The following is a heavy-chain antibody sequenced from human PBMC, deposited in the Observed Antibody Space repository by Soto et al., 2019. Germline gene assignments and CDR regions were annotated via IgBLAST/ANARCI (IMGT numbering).Heavy chain of an antibody. J-gene: IGHJ4*02. Sequence: GGSLRLSCAASGFTFSSYAMSWVRQAPGKGLEWVSAISGSGGSTYYADSVKGRFTISRDNSKNTLYLQMNSLRAEDTAVYYCAKDKGGYYYDSSGYDYWGQGTLVTVSS. CDR3: AKDKGGYYYDSSGYDY. CDR1: GFTFSSYA. CDR2: ISGSGGST. D-gene: IGHD3-22*01. V-gene: IGHV3-23*01.